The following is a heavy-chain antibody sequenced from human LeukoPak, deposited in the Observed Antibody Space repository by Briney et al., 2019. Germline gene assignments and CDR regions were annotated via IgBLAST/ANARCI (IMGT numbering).Heavy chain of an antibody. J-gene: IGHJ3*02. CDR1: GFTISSYS. CDR2: ISSSSSYI. D-gene: IGHD2-8*02. CDR3: ASSGLLVRAFDI. V-gene: IGHV3-21*04. Sequence: GGSLRLSCAASGFTISSYSMNWVRQAPGKGLEWVSSISSSSSYIYYADSVKGRFTISRDNAKNSLYLQMNSLRAEDTALYYCASSGLLVRAFDIWGQGTMVTVSS.